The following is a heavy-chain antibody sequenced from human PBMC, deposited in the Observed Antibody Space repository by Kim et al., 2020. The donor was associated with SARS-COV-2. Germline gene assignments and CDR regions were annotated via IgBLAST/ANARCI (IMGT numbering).Heavy chain of an antibody. Sequence: SETLSLTCTVSGGSISSSSYYWGWIRQPPGKGLEWIGSIYYSGSTYYNPSLKSRVTISVDTSKNQFSLKLSSVTAADTAVYYCARRGVDYGDHDYWGQGTLVTVSS. V-gene: IGHV4-39*01. CDR3: ARRGVDYGDHDY. D-gene: IGHD4-17*01. CDR2: IYYSGST. CDR1: GGSISSSSYY. J-gene: IGHJ4*02.